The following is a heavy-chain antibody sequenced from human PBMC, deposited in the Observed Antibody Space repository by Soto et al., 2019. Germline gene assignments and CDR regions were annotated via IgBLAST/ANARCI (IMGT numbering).Heavy chain of an antibody. CDR2: ISYDGSNK. V-gene: IGHV3-30*18. Sequence: GGSLRLSCAASGFTFSSSGMLRVRQAPGKGLEWVAVISYDGSNKYYADSVKGRFTISRDNSKNTLYLQMNSLRAEDTAVYYCAKDSRIVVVNAPYDYWGQGT. J-gene: IGHJ4*02. CDR3: AKDSRIVVVNAPYDY. CDR1: GFTFSSSG. D-gene: IGHD2-21*01.